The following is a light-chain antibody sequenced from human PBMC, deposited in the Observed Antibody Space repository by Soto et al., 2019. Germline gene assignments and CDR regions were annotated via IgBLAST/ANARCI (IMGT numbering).Light chain of an antibody. CDR1: QSVRSN. Sequence: EIVMTQSPATLSVSPGEGATLSCRASQSVRSNVAWYYQKPGQAPRLLIYDASDRAPGIPARFSGSGSATDFTLTINNLEPEDFAVYYCQQRSNWPPSITFGQGTRLEIK. V-gene: IGKV3-11*01. CDR2: DAS. J-gene: IGKJ5*01. CDR3: QQRSNWPPSIT.